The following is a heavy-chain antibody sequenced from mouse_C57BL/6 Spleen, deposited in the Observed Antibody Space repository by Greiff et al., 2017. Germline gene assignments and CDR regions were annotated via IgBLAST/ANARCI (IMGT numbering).Heavy chain of an antibody. V-gene: IGHV1-9*01. Sequence: QVQLQQSGAELMKPGASVKISCKATGYTFTGYWIEWVKQRPGHGLEWIGEILPGSGSTNYNEKFKGKATFTADNSSNTAYMQLSRLTTEDSAIYYCARSAYYDYDVPYSMDYWGQGTSVTVSS. CDR3: ARSAYYDYDVPYSMDY. CDR2: ILPGSGST. J-gene: IGHJ4*01. D-gene: IGHD2-4*01. CDR1: GYTFTGYW.